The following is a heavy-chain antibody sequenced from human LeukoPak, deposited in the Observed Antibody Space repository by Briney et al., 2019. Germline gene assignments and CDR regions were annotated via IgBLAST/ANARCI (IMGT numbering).Heavy chain of an antibody. J-gene: IGHJ4*02. CDR1: GFTFTGHS. CDR2: VADDEKTI. D-gene: IGHD3-22*01. CDR3: ARDWAYYYDSSGYLI. V-gene: IGHV3-30*04. Sequence: GGSLRLSCVASGFTFTGHSMHWVRQAPGKGLEWVAVVADDEKTIFYADSLKGRFTVSRDNSKNTVYLQMNSLRAEDTAVYYCARDWAYYYDSSGYLIWGQGTLVTVSS.